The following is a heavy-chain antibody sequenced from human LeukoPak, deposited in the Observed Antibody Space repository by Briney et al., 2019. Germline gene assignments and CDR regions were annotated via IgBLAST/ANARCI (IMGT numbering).Heavy chain of an antibody. D-gene: IGHD1-7*01. J-gene: IGHJ4*02. V-gene: IGHV4-61*01. CDR1: GDSVSSGSYF. CDR3: ARVREGTKPFDS. Sequence: PSETLSLTCTVSGDSVSSGSYFWSWIRQPPGKGLEWIGYVYYSGSTNYNPSLKSRVTISIDTSKNQFSLQLSSVTAADTAVYYCARVREGTKPFDSWGQGTLVTVSS. CDR2: VYYSGST.